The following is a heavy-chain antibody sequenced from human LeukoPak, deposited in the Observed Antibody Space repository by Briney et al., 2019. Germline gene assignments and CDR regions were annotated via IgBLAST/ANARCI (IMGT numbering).Heavy chain of an antibody. V-gene: IGHV1-18*01. J-gene: IGHJ4*02. Sequence: ASVKVSCKASGYTFTSYGISWVRQAPGQGLEWVGWISAYNGNTNYAQKLQGRVTMTTDTSTSTAYMELRSLRSDDTAVYYCARQPNYDFWSGYDYWGQGTLVTVSS. CDR1: GYTFTSYG. CDR2: ISAYNGNT. D-gene: IGHD3-3*01. CDR3: ARQPNYDFWSGYDY.